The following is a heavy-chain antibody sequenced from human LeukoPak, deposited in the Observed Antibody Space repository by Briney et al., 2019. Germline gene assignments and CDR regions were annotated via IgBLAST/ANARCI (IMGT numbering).Heavy chain of an antibody. CDR2: ISTDGSST. CDR3: VKDFHNSWTFDY. V-gene: IGHV3-74*01. J-gene: IGHJ4*02. CDR1: GFTFSSYW. Sequence: GGSLRLSCAVSGFTFSSYWMHWVRQAPGKGLVWVSRISTDGSSTTYADSVKGRFTISRDNAKNTLYLQMNSLRVEDTAVYYCVKDFHNSWTFDYWGQGTLVTVSS. D-gene: IGHD3/OR15-3a*01.